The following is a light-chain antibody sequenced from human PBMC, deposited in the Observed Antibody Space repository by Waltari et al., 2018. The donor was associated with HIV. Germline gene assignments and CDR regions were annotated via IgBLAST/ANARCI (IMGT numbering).Light chain of an antibody. CDR1: SSDVGGYNY. V-gene: IGLV2-14*01. CDR2: EVS. CDR3: SSDTSSSTWV. Sequence: QSALTQPASVSGSPGQSITISCTGTSSDVGGYNYVSWYQQHPGNAPNLMIYEVSNRPSGVANRCAGSKSVNTDSLTISGLQAEDEADYYCSSDTSSSTWVFGGGTKLTVL. J-gene: IGLJ3*02.